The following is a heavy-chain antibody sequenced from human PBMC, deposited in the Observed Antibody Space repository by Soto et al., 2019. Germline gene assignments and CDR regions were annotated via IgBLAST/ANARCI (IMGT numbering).Heavy chain of an antibody. D-gene: IGHD4-17*01. Sequence: QLQLRESGSGLVKPSQTLSLTCAVSGGSISSGGYSWSWIRQPPGKGLEWIGYIYHSGSTYYNPSLKSRVTISVDRSKNQFSLKLSSVTAADTAVYYCARGAGDYEFDYWGQGTLVTVSS. J-gene: IGHJ4*02. CDR3: ARGAGDYEFDY. V-gene: IGHV4-30-2*01. CDR1: GGSISSGGYS. CDR2: IYHSGST.